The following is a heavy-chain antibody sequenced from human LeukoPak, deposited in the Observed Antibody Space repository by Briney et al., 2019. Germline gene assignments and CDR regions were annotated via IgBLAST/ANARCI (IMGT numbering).Heavy chain of an antibody. D-gene: IGHD3-10*01. CDR3: ARDKYYYGSGGPTTIDY. CDR1: GGSISSYY. CDR2: IYTSGST. V-gene: IGHV4-4*07. Sequence: SETLSLTCTVSGGSISSYYWSWIRQPAGKGLEWIGRIYTSGSTNYNPSLKSRVTMSVDTSKKQFSLKLSSVTAADTAVYYCARDKYYYGSGGPTTIDYWGQGTLVTVSS. J-gene: IGHJ4*02.